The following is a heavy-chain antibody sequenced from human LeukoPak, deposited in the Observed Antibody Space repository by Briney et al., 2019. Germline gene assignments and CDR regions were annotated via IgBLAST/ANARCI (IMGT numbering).Heavy chain of an antibody. CDR3: ARERITMVRGVIERTLDY. V-gene: IGHV3-30-3*01. J-gene: IGHJ4*02. CDR1: GFTFSSYA. D-gene: IGHD3-10*01. CDR2: ISYDGSNK. Sequence: PGGSLRLSCAASGFTFSSYAMHWVRQAPGKELEWVAVISYDGSNKYYADSVKGRFTISRDNSKNTLYLQMNSLRAEDTAVYYCARERITMVRGVIERTLDYWGQGTLVTVSS.